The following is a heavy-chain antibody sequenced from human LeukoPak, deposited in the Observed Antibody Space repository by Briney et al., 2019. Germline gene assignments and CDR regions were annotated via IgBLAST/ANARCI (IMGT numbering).Heavy chain of an antibody. J-gene: IGHJ5*02. CDR3: AKVNLAAADTGWFDP. CDR1: GFTFSSYA. CDR2: ISGSGGST. D-gene: IGHD6-13*01. V-gene: IGHV3-23*01. Sequence: GGSLRLSCAASGFTFSSYAMSRVRQAPGKELEWVSAISGSGGSTSYADSVKGRFTISRDNSKNTLYLQMNSLRAEGTAVYYCAKVNLAAADTGWFDPRGQGTLVTVSS.